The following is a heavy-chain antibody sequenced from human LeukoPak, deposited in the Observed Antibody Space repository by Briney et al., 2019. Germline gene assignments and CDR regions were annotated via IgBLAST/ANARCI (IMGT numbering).Heavy chain of an antibody. CDR2: VNPDTGNT. J-gene: IGHJ4*02. D-gene: IGHD3-22*01. Sequence: GASVKVSCKAAGYSFTTFHINWVRRAPGQGPEWMGWVNPDTGNTGFAQKFQGRVTITQNSSVTTVYMELSSLTSEDTAVYYCARGGGTEWLLVPFEYWAREPWSPSPQ. CDR3: ARGGGTEWLLVPFEY. CDR1: GYSFTTFH. V-gene: IGHV1-8*03.